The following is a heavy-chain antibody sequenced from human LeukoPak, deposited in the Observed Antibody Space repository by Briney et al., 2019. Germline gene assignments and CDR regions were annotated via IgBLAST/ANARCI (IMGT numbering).Heavy chain of an antibody. J-gene: IGHJ3*01. CDR2: IYTDDNT. CDR3: ARGSYYYDSSGYHYDAFDL. CDR1: GFSVTSNY. V-gene: IGHV3-53*04. D-gene: IGHD3-22*01. Sequence: PPGGSLRLSCAASGFSVTSNYMSWVRQAPGKGLEWVSIIYTDDNTYYADSVKGRFIISRHNSKNTLYLQMNSLRVEDTAVYYCARGSYYYDSSGYHYDAFDLWGQGTMVTVSS.